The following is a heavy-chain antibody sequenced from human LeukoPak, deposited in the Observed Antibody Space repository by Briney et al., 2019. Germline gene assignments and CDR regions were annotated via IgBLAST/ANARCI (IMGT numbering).Heavy chain of an antibody. D-gene: IGHD3-10*01. CDR2: IRFDGSNK. J-gene: IGHJ6*02. V-gene: IGHV3-30*02. CDR3: ATTSAYGDYGMDV. Sequence: GGSLRLSCAASGFTFSSYAMSWVRQAPGKGLEWVAFIRFDGSNKYYADSVKGRFTISRDNSNNTLFLQMNSLRAEDTAVYYCATTSAYGDYGMDVWGQGTTVTVSS. CDR1: GFTFSSYA.